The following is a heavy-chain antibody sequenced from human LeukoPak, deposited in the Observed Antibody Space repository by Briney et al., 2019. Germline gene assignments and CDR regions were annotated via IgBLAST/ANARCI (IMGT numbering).Heavy chain of an antibody. D-gene: IGHD3-10*01. Sequence: GGSLRLSCAASGFTFSSYTMHWVRQAPGTGLEWVSSISITSTYISYADSVKGRFTISRDNARSSLYLQMNSLRAEDTAVYYCARDHPTMVRGAPLYYFDYWGQGTLVTVSS. CDR3: ARDHPTMVRGAPLYYFDY. CDR1: GFTFSSYT. CDR2: ISITSTYI. J-gene: IGHJ4*02. V-gene: IGHV3-21*01.